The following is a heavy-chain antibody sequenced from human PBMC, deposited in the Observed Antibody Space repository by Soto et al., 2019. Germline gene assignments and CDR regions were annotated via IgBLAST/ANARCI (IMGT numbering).Heavy chain of an antibody. Sequence: LSLTCTVSGGSISSYYWSWIRQPPGKGLEWIGYIYYSGSTNYNPSLKSRVTISVDTSKNQFALKLSSVTAADTAVYYCARGPPTYYYDSSGYDPYYYYGMDVWGQGTTVTVSS. J-gene: IGHJ6*02. V-gene: IGHV4-59*01. CDR2: IYYSGST. D-gene: IGHD3-22*01. CDR3: ARGPPTYYYDSSGYDPYYYYGMDV. CDR1: GGSISSYY.